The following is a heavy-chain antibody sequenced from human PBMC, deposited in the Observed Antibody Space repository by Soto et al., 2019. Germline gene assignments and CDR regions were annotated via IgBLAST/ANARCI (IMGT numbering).Heavy chain of an antibody. J-gene: IGHJ4*02. Sequence: PSETLSLTCTVSGGSISSGGYYWSWIRQHPGEGLEWIGYIYYSGSTYYNPSLKSRVTISVDTSKNQFSLKLSSVTAADTAVYYCARDSRGYSHGFDYWGQGTLVTVSS. CDR2: IYYSGST. CDR3: ARDSRGYSHGFDY. V-gene: IGHV4-31*03. D-gene: IGHD5-18*01. CDR1: GGSISSGGYY.